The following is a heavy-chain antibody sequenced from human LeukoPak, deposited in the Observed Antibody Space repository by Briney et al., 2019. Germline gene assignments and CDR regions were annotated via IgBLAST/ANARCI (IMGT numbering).Heavy chain of an antibody. V-gene: IGHV1-18*04. Sequence: ASVKVSCKASGYTFTGYYMHWVRQAPGQGLEWMGWVSVNNANTKYAEKVQGRVTMTTDTSTSTAYMELRSLRSDDTAVYYCARDRGYSYGPFDYWGQGTLVTVSS. J-gene: IGHJ4*02. D-gene: IGHD5-18*01. CDR3: ARDRGYSYGPFDY. CDR2: VSVNNANT. CDR1: GYTFTGYY.